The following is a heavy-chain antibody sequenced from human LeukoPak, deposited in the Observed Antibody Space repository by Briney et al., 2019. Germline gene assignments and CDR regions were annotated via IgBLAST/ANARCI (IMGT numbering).Heavy chain of an antibody. J-gene: IGHJ4*02. CDR1: GFTFSDYY. CDR3: ARDEANYGGNSNY. D-gene: IGHD4-23*01. CDR2: ISGGARTI. Sequence: GSLRLSCAASGFTFSDYYMNWIRQSPGKGLEWISYISGGARTIYYADSVKGRFTISRDNAKNSLYLQMNSLRAEDTAVYYCARDEANYGGNSNYWGQGTLVTVSS. V-gene: IGHV3-11*01.